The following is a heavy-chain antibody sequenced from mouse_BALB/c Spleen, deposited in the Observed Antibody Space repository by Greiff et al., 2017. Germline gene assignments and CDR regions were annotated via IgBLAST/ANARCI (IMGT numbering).Heavy chain of an antibody. J-gene: IGHJ3*01. Sequence: QVQLQQSGPGLVQPSQSLSITCTVSGFSLTSYGVHWVRQSPGKGLEWLGVIWSGGSTDYNAAFISRLSISKDNSKSQVFFKMNSLQTDDTARYYCARDGGNYYFAYWGQGTLVTVSA. CDR1: GFSLTSYG. D-gene: IGHD2-1*01. CDR2: IWSGGST. V-gene: IGHV2-2*01. CDR3: ARDGGNYYFAY.